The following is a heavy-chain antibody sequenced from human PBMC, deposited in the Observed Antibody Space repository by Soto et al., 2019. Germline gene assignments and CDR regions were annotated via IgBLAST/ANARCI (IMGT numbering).Heavy chain of an antibody. V-gene: IGHV4-61*01. Sequence: QVQLQESGPGLVKPSETLSLTCTVSGASVSSGSYYWSWIRQPPGKGLEWIGYIYYSGSTNSNPSLKSRVTISVDTSKNQFSLKVSSVTAADTAVYYCASGNSDYYYYGLDVW. CDR2: IYYSGST. CDR3: ASGNSDYYYYGLDV. CDR1: GASVSSGSYY. D-gene: IGHD1-1*01. J-gene: IGHJ6*01.